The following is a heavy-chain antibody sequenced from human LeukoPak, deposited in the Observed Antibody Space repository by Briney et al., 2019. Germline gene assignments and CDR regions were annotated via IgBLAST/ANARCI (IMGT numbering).Heavy chain of an antibody. CDR1: GYTFTNFY. CDR2: INPNGGST. D-gene: IGHD3-22*01. V-gene: IGHV1-46*01. Sequence: ASVKVSCKASGYTFTNFYLHWVRQAPGQGLEWMGIINPNGGSTTYAQKFQGRVTMTRDTSTSTVYVELRSLRSEDTTVYYCAGFRYDSSGYYYYFGMDVWGQGTTVTVSS. CDR3: AGFRYDSSGYYYYFGMDV. J-gene: IGHJ6*02.